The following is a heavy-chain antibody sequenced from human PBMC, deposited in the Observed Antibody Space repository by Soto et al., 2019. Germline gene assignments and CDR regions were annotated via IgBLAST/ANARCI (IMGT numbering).Heavy chain of an antibody. CDR1: GFSFSDDT. V-gene: IGHV3-48*01. CDR3: ARRLDY. CDR2: ISKGINTI. D-gene: IGHD2-21*02. J-gene: IGHJ4*02. Sequence: EVQLVESGGGLVQPGGSLRLSCATSGFSFSDDTMNWVRQAPGKGLEWVAYISKGINTIYYADSVKGRFTISRDNAKNSLYLQMNSLRAEDTALYYCARRLDYWGRGTLVTVSS.